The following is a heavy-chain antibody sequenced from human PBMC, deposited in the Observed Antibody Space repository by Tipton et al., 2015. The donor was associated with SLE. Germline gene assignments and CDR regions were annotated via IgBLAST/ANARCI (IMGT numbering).Heavy chain of an antibody. CDR1: GGSISSYY. CDR2: IYYSGST. CDR3: AIYKPRNDVFDI. J-gene: IGHJ3*02. Sequence: LRLSCTVSGGSISSYYWSWIRQPPGKGLEWIGYIYYSGSTNYNPSLKSRVTISVDTSKNQFSLKLSSVTAADTAVYYCAIYKPRNDVFDIWGQGTWVTVSS. D-gene: IGHD1-1*01. V-gene: IGHV4-59*01.